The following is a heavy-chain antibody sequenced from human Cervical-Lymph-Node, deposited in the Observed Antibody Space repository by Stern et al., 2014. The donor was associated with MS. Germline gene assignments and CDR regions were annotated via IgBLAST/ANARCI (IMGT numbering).Heavy chain of an antibody. D-gene: IGHD6-19*01. V-gene: IGHV3-30*18. J-gene: IGHJ4*02. CDR1: GFTFSSYG. CDR3: AKGHSSGWSFDY. Sequence: QMQLVQSGGGVVQPGRSLRLSCAASGFTFSSYGMHWVRQAPGKGLEWVAVISYDGSNKYYADSVKGRFTISRDNSKNTLYLQMNSLRAEDTAVYYCAKGHSSGWSFDYWGQGTLVTVSS. CDR2: ISYDGSNK.